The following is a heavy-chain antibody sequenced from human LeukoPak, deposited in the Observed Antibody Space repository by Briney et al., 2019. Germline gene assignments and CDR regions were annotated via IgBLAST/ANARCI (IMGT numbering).Heavy chain of an antibody. CDR2: INTDGSSL. V-gene: IGHV3-74*01. CDR3: ARDMGGIVGFYYFYMDV. D-gene: IGHD3-16*02. CDR1: GFTFSNYW. Sequence: GGSLRLSCTASGFTFSNYWMHWVRQVPGEGLVWVSRINTDGSSLNYADSVKGRFNISRDNAKNTLYLHMSSLRAEDSAVYYCARDMGGIVGFYYFYMDVWGKGTTVTVSS. J-gene: IGHJ6*03.